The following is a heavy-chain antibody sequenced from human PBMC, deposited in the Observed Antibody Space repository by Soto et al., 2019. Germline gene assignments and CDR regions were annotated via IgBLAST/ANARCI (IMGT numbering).Heavy chain of an antibody. V-gene: IGHV1-18*01. D-gene: IGHD6-6*01. CDR2: ISAYNGNT. CDR1: GYTFTSYG. Sequence: ASVKVSCKASGYTFTSYGISCVRHAPGQGLEWMGWISAYNGNTNYAQKLQGRVTMTTDTSTSTAYMELRSLRSDDTAVYYCARRIIGSSSVHWFDPWGHGTLVTVSS. CDR3: ARRIIGSSSVHWFDP. J-gene: IGHJ5*02.